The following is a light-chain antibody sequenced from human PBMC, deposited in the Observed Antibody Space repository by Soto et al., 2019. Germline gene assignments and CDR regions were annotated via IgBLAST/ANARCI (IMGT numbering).Light chain of an antibody. Sequence: EFVLTQSPGTLSLSPGERATLSCRASQSVSSTYLAWYQQKPGQAPRLLMYDASNRAPGIPDRFSGSGSGTDFTLTISRLEPEDFALYFCQQYRTSPLTFGGGTKVDIK. CDR1: QSVSSTY. V-gene: IGKV3-20*01. J-gene: IGKJ4*01. CDR2: DAS. CDR3: QQYRTSPLT.